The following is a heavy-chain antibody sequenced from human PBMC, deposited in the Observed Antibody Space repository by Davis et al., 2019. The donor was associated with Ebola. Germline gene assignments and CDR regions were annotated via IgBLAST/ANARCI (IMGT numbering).Heavy chain of an antibody. CDR2: IYTGDSDT. V-gene: IGHV5-51*01. CDR3: ASLRRTITGMDDDFDI. J-gene: IGHJ3*02. CDR1: GYTFSAYW. Sequence: GESLKISCKGSGYTFSAYWIGWVRQMPGKGLEWMGIIYTGDSDTRYSPSFRGQVTISADKSIKAAFLHWSSLKASDTAMYYCASLRRTITGMDDDFDIWGQGTMVTVSS. D-gene: IGHD2-8*02.